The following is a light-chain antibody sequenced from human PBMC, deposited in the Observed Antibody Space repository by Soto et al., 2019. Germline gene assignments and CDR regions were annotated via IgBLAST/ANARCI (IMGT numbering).Light chain of an antibody. V-gene: IGKV1-39*01. J-gene: IGKJ1*01. Sequence: DIQMTQSPSSLSASVGARVSITCRASQDIRSYLNWYQQKPGKAPELVIYATSNLQSGAPPRFSASGSGTDFTLTISSLQPEDFATYDCQQGYSTQWTSGQGTMVEIK. CDR2: ATS. CDR1: QDIRSY. CDR3: QQGYSTQWT.